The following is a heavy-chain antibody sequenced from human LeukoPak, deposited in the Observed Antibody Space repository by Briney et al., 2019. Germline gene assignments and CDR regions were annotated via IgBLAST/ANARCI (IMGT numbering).Heavy chain of an antibody. CDR3: ARDILGVVPAAWNDAFDI. Sequence: GGSLRLSCAASGFTFSNYGMNWVRQAPGKGLEWVSSISSSSSSIYYADSLKGRFTISRDNAKTSLYLQMNSLRAEDTAVYYCARDILGVVPAAWNDAFDIWGQGTMVTVSS. J-gene: IGHJ3*02. D-gene: IGHD2-2*01. CDR1: GFTFSNYG. V-gene: IGHV3-21*03. CDR2: ISSSSSSI.